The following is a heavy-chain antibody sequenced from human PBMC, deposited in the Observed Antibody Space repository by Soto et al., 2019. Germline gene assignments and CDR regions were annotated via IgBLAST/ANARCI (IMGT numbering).Heavy chain of an antibody. CDR3: AYSRYTGSGVDY. Sequence: QITLKESGPPLVKPTQPLTLPSTFSGFSLTTSGGGVGWIRQPPGKALEWLALIYWDDDKRYSPSLKSRLTITKDTSKNQVVLTMTNMDPVDTATYYCAYSRYTGSGVDYWGQGTLVTVSS. D-gene: IGHD3-10*01. CDR1: GFSLTTSGGG. CDR2: IYWDDDK. J-gene: IGHJ4*02. V-gene: IGHV2-5*02.